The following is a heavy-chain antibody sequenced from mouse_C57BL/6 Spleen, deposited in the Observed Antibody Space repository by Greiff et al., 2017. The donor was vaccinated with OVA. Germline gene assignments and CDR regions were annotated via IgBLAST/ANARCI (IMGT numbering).Heavy chain of an antibody. CDR3: AREGEVRRYFDV. J-gene: IGHJ1*03. Sequence: QVQLQQPGAELVRPGSSVKLSCKASGYTFTSYWMDWVKQRPGQGLEWIGNIYPSDSETHYNQKFKDKATLTVDKSSSTAYMQLSSLTSEDSAVYYCAREGEVRRYFDVWGTGTTVTVSS. V-gene: IGHV1-61*01. D-gene: IGHD2-5*01. CDR2: IYPSDSET. CDR1: GYTFTSYW.